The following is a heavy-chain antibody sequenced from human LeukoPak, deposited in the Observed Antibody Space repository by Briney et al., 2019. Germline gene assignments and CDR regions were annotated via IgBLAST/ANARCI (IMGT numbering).Heavy chain of an antibody. V-gene: IGHV1-18*01. Sequence: ASVEVSCKASGYTFTSYGISWVRQAPGQGLEWMGWISAYNGNTNYAQKLQGRVTMTTDTSTSTAYMELRSLRSDDTAVYYCARDSRYCSGGSCYGGYWGQGTLVTVSS. CDR1: GYTFTSYG. CDR3: ARDSRYCSGGSCYGGY. CDR2: ISAYNGNT. J-gene: IGHJ4*02. D-gene: IGHD2-15*01.